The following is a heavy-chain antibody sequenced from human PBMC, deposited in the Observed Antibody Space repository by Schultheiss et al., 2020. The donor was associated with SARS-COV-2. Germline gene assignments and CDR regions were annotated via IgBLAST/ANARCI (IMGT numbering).Heavy chain of an antibody. D-gene: IGHD4-23*01. CDR2: IGTAGDT. Sequence: GGSLRLSCAASGFTFSSYDMHWVRQATGKGLEWVSAIGTAGDTYYPGSVKGRFTISRENAKNSLYLQMNSLRAGDTAVYYCARYYGGNLYYYYGMDVWGQGTTVTVSS. V-gene: IGHV3-13*01. CDR3: ARYYGGNLYYYYGMDV. J-gene: IGHJ6*02. CDR1: GFTFSSYD.